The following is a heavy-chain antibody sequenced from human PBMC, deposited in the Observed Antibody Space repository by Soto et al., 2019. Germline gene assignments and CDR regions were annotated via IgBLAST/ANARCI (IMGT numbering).Heavy chain of an antibody. Sequence: PGGSLRLSCAASGFTFSNYGMHWVRQTPGKGLEWVALILYDGSNKYYGDSVKGRFTISRDNSKNTLYLQVGSLRAEDTAVYYCAKSRDAYNFYFYYGMDVWGQGTTVTVSS. J-gene: IGHJ6*02. V-gene: IGHV3-30*18. CDR3: AKSRDAYNFYFYYGMDV. CDR1: GFTFSNYG. D-gene: IGHD2-2*01. CDR2: ILYDGSNK.